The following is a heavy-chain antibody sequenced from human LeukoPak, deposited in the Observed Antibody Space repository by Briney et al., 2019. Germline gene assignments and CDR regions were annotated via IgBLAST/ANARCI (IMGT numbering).Heavy chain of an antibody. CDR1: GFTVSSNY. D-gene: IGHD3-22*01. V-gene: IGHV3-23*01. Sequence: GGSLRLSCAASGFTVSSNYMSWVRQAPGKGLEWVSGISVSGGSTYYADSVKGRFTIFRDNSKNTLYLQMNSLRAEDTAVYYCAKDPVADYYDSSGPPYYFDYWGQGTLVTVSS. CDR2: ISVSGGST. CDR3: AKDPVADYYDSSGPPYYFDY. J-gene: IGHJ4*02.